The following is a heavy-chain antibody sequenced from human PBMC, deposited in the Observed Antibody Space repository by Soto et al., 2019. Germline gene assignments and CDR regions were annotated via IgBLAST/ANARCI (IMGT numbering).Heavy chain of an antibody. D-gene: IGHD6-6*01. CDR3: ANQVRDGPSSPYYFDY. Sequence: GGSLRLSCAGSGFTFSNYAMSWVRQAPGKGLEWVSAISSAVNTYYADSVKGRFTISRDNSKNTSSLQMNSLRAEDTAVYYCANQVRDGPSSPYYFDYWGQGTLVTVSS. CDR1: GFTFSNYA. J-gene: IGHJ4*02. CDR2: ISSAVNT. V-gene: IGHV3-23*01.